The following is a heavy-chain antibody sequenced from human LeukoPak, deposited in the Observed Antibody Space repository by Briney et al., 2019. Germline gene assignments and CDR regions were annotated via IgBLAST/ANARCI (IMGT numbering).Heavy chain of an antibody. CDR2: INHSGST. V-gene: IGHV4-34*01. J-gene: IGHJ6*02. D-gene: IGHD5-18*01. CDR1: GGSFSGYY. CDR3: ARGRIQLWLYYYYYGMDV. Sequence: SETLSLTCAVYGGSFSGYYWSRIRQPPGKGLEWIGEINHSGSTNYNPSLKSRVTISVDTSKNQFSLKLSSVTAADTAVYYCARGRIQLWLYYYYYGMDVWGQGTTVTVSS.